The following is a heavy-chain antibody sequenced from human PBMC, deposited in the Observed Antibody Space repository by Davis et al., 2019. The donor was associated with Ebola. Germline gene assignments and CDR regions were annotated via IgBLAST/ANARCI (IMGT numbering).Heavy chain of an antibody. J-gene: IGHJ1*01. CDR3: VRGGSPTAF. V-gene: IGHV3-7*03. CDR2: IKEDGSKE. Sequence: GESLKISCAASGFTFSDSWMSWARHAPGNGMKCVAHIKEDGSKEFYVDSVKGRFTISRDNAKSSLYLQMNTLRAEDTAVFYCVRGGSPTAFWGQGTPVTVSS. CDR1: GFTFSDSW.